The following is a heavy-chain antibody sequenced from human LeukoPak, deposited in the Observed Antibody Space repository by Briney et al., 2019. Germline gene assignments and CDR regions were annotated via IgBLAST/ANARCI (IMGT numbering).Heavy chain of an antibody. CDR3: ARDRQAGDYGFNWFDP. Sequence: ASVKVSCKASGYTFTGYYMHWVRQAPGQGLEWMGWINHNSGGTNYAQKFRGRVTMTRDTSISTAYMELSRLRSDDTAVYYCARDRQAGDYGFNWFDPWGQGTLVTVSS. V-gene: IGHV1-2*02. CDR1: GYTFTGYY. J-gene: IGHJ5*02. CDR2: INHNSGGT. D-gene: IGHD4-17*01.